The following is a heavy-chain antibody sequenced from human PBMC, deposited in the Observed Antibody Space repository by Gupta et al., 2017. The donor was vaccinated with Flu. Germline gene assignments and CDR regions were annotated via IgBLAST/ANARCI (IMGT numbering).Heavy chain of an antibody. Sequence: QMRMEESGGDVVYPGRSLTLSCSVSGFSLGGFGMHWVRQTPGKGLEWLAFNSFDGSKLNYADSVKGRFTISRDNSGSTLYLRMTSLSSDDTGVYYCAKNLSDSTTWMWFDPRGKGARVPVPS. CDR1: GFSLGGFG. V-gene: IGHV3-30*18. J-gene: IGHJ5*02. D-gene: IGHD1-1*01. CDR2: NSFDGSKL. CDR3: AKNLSDSTTWMWFDP.